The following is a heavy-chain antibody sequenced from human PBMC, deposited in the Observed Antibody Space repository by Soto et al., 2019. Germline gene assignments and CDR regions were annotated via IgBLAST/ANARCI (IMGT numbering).Heavy chain of an antibody. D-gene: IGHD3-22*01. J-gene: IGHJ4*02. Sequence: LSLTCTVSGGSISSSSYCWGWIRQPPGKGLEWIGSIYYSGSTYYNPSLKSRVTISVDTSKNQFSLKLSSVTAADTAVYYCERGQDSSGYYGHFDYWGQGTLVTVSS. V-gene: IGHV4-39*01. CDR3: ERGQDSSGYYGHFDY. CDR2: IYYSGST. CDR1: GGSISSSSYC.